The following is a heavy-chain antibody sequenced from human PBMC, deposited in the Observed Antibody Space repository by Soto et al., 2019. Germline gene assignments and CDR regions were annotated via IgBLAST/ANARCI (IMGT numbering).Heavy chain of an antibody. Sequence: QVQLVQSGAEVKKPGSSVKVSCKASGGTFSSYTISWVRQAPGQGLEWMGRIIPILGIANYAQKFQGRVTITADKSTSTAYMELSSPRSEDTAVYYCARDVGAVDPNYYYYMDVWGKGTTVTVSS. CDR3: ARDVGAVDPNYYYYMDV. J-gene: IGHJ6*03. CDR2: IIPILGIA. CDR1: GGTFSSYT. V-gene: IGHV1-69*08. D-gene: IGHD6-19*01.